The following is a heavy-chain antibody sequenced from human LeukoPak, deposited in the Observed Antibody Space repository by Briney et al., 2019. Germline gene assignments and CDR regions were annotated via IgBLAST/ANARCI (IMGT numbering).Heavy chain of an antibody. J-gene: IGHJ6*03. CDR1: GGSFSGYS. CDR2: INHSGTT. D-gene: IGHD5-18*01. Sequence: SETLSLTCAVYGGSFSGYSWTWIRQRPGKGLEWIGEINHSGTTDYNPSLQSRVTISLDTSKNQFSLKVTSVTAADTAVYYCARVRLPPYYYYFYYMDVWGTGTTVTVSS. CDR3: ARVRLPPYYYYFYYMDV. V-gene: IGHV4-34*01.